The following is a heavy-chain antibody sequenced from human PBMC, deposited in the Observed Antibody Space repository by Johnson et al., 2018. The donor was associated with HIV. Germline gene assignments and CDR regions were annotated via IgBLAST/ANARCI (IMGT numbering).Heavy chain of an antibody. CDR2: ISYDGSNK. D-gene: IGHD3-10*01. Sequence: QVQLVESGGGVVQPGRSLRLSCAASGFTFSSYAMHWVRQAPGKGLEWVAVISYDGSNKYYADSVKGRFTISRDNSKNTLYLQMNSLRAEDTAVYYCAKLYCGSGGSVHAFDFWGQGTMVTVSS. J-gene: IGHJ3*01. CDR1: GFTFSSYA. V-gene: IGHV3-30-3*01. CDR3: AKLYCGSGGSVHAFDF.